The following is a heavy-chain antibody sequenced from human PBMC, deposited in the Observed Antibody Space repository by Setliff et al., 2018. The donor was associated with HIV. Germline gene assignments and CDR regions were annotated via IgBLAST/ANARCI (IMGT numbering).Heavy chain of an antibody. V-gene: IGHV3-21*01. D-gene: IGHD1-26*01. Sequence: GGSLRLSCAASGFTFSSYTMNWVRQAPGKVLEWVSSISSSGSYIYYGDSVKGRFTISRDNAKNSLYLQMNSLRAEDTAVYYCARDPGIVGAQWGQGTLVTVSS. J-gene: IGHJ4*02. CDR1: GFTFSSYT. CDR3: ARDPGIVGAQ. CDR2: ISSSGSYI.